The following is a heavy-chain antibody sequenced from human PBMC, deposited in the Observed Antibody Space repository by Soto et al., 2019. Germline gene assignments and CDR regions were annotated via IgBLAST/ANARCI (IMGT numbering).Heavy chain of an antibody. CDR1: GYTFTGYY. J-gene: IGHJ6*02. CDR3: ARGTYGSGSYYNPYYYYGMDV. D-gene: IGHD3-10*01. V-gene: IGHV1-2*04. Sequence: ASVKVSCKASGYTFTGYYMHWVRQAPGQGLEWMGWINPNSGGTNYAQKFQGWVTMTRDTSISTAYMELSRLRSDDTAVYYCARGTYGSGSYYNPYYYYGMDVRGQGTTVTVSS. CDR2: INPNSGGT.